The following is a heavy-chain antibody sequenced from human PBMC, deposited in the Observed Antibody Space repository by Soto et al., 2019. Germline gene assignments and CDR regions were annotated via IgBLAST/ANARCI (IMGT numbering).Heavy chain of an antibody. CDR2: INPNSGGT. V-gene: IGHV1-2*04. CDR1: GYSFTGYY. Sequence: ASVKVSCKASGYSFTGYYIHWVRQAPGQGLEWVGWINPNSGGTNYGQKFQGWVTMTRDTSISTAYMELSRLTSDDTAVYYCARSVVSIRDWFDRWGQGTLVTVS. CDR3: ARSVVSIRDWFDR. D-gene: IGHD2-21*01. J-gene: IGHJ5*02.